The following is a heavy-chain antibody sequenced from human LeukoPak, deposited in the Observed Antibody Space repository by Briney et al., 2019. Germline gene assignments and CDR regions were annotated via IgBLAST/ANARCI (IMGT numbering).Heavy chain of an antibody. CDR1: GYTLTSYG. Sequence: ASVKVSCKASGYTLTSYGISWVRRAPGQGLEWMGWISAYNGNTNYAQKLQGRVTMTTDTSTSTAYMELRSLRSDDTAVYYCARDRVVRGVKGYYGMDVWGQGTTVTVSS. V-gene: IGHV1-18*01. CDR2: ISAYNGNT. D-gene: IGHD3-10*01. J-gene: IGHJ6*02. CDR3: ARDRVVRGVKGYYGMDV.